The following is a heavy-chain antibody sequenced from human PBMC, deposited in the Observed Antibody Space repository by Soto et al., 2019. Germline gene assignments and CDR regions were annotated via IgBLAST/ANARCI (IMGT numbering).Heavy chain of an antibody. CDR2: LIHGGST. J-gene: IGHJ3*02. CDR3: ARGRLGYDYGRQSWRQVVDWFDI. Sequence: SETLSLTCAIYGASFGGFHWTWLRQAPGKGLEWIGALIHGGSTNYNPSPKSRVSFSLDTTKNEFPLHLMSVTSADTAVYYCARGRLGYDYGRQSWRQVVDWFDIWGRGTMVTVSS. CDR1: GASFGGFH. V-gene: IGHV4-34*01. D-gene: IGHD3-16*01.